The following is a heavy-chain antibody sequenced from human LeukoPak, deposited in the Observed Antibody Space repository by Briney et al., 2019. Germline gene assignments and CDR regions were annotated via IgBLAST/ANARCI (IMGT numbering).Heavy chain of an antibody. Sequence: GGSLRLSCAASGFTFSSYWMSWVRQSPGKGLEWVSNINHDGSEKYYVDSVKGRFTISRDNAKNTLYLQMNSLRAEDTAIYYCASAPGLGYWGQGTLVTVSS. D-gene: IGHD3-16*01. CDR3: ASAPGLGY. CDR2: INHDGSEK. J-gene: IGHJ4*02. V-gene: IGHV3-7*01. CDR1: GFTFSSYW.